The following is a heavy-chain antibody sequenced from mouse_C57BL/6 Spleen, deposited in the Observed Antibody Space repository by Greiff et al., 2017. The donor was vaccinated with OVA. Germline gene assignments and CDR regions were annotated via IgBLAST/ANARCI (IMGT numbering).Heavy chain of an antibody. CDR3: KRYYGWAY. Sequence: VQLQQSGAELVRPGASVTLSCKASGYTFTDYEMHWVKQTPVHGLEWIGAIDPETGGTAYNQKFKGKAILTADKSSSTAYMELRSLTSADSAVYYCKRYYGWAYWGQGTLVTVSA. D-gene: IGHD1-1*01. V-gene: IGHV1-15*01. CDR2: IDPETGGT. CDR1: GYTFTDYE. J-gene: IGHJ3*01.